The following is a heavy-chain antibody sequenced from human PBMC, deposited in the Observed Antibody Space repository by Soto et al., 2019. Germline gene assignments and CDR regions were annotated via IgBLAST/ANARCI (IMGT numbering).Heavy chain of an antibody. D-gene: IGHD6-19*01. J-gene: IGHJ4*02. CDR3: ARGLSGGWSYYFDY. CDR2: IYYSGST. Sequence: QVQLQESGPGLVKPSETLSLTCTVSGGSISSYYWSWIRQPPGKGLEWNGYIYYSGSTNYNPSLKGRVTISVDTSKNQFSLTLSSVTAADTAVYYCARGLSGGWSYYFDYWGQGTLVTVSS. V-gene: IGHV4-59*01. CDR1: GGSISSYY.